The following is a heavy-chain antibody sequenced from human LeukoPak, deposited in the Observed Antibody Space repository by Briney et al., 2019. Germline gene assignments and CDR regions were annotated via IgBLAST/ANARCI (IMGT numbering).Heavy chain of an antibody. V-gene: IGHV3-9*01. Sequence: GRSLRLSCAASGFAFDDYDMHWVRQAPGKGLEWLSGISWNSGSIGYADSVKGRFTISRDNAKNSLYLQMNSLRAEDTALYYCAKAPMGLIRGVDFWGQGTLVTVSS. CDR3: AKAPMGLIRGVDF. CDR2: ISWNSGSI. J-gene: IGHJ4*02. CDR1: GFAFDDYD. D-gene: IGHD3-10*01.